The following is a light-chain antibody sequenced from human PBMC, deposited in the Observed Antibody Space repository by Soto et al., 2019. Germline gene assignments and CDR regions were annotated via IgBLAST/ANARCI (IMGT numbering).Light chain of an antibody. CDR3: QQLNSYPRT. Sequence: DIQLTQSPSFLSASVGDRVTITCRASQGISSYLAWYQQKPGKAPKLLIYAASTLQSGVPSRFSGSGSGTHFTLTISSLQPEDFETYYCQQLNSYPRTFGQGTKVEIK. CDR2: AAS. V-gene: IGKV1-9*01. J-gene: IGKJ1*01. CDR1: QGISSY.